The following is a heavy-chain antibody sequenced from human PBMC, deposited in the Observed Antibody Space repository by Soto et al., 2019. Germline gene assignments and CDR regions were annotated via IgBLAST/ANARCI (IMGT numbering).Heavy chain of an antibody. Sequence: VSVKVSCKASGYTFTSYGISWVRQAPGQGLEWMGWISAYNGNTNYAQKLQGRVTMTTDTSTSTAYMELRSLRSDDTAVYYCARDLGFAAAAGTSRSSYYYYMDVWGKGTTVTVSS. V-gene: IGHV1-18*01. D-gene: IGHD6-13*01. J-gene: IGHJ6*03. CDR2: ISAYNGNT. CDR1: GYTFTSYG. CDR3: ARDLGFAAAAGTSRSSYYYYMDV.